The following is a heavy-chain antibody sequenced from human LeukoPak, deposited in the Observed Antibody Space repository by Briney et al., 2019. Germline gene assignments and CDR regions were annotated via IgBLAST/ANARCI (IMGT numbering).Heavy chain of an antibody. V-gene: IGHV3-48*02. Sequence: PGGSLRLSCAASGFTFSSYSMNWVRQAPGKGLEWVSYISSSSSTIYYADSVKGRFTISRDKAKHALYLQMNSLRDDDTAVYYCARGLGGYGFGYWGQGPLVTVSS. CDR3: ARGLGGYGFGY. CDR2: ISSSSSTI. CDR1: GFTFSSYS. D-gene: IGHD5-18*01. J-gene: IGHJ4*02.